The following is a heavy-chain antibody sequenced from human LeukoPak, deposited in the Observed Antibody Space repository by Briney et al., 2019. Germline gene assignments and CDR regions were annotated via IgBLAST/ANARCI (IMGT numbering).Heavy chain of an antibody. D-gene: IGHD3-10*01. CDR3: ARDFGSGGNY. CDR1: GYXFTGYH. Sequence: ASVKVSCKASGYXFTGYHTHWVRQAPGQGLEWMGWINPNSGGTQYAQKFQGRVTMTRDTSISTAYMELSRLRSDDTAVYYSARDFGSGGNYWGQGTLVTVSS. V-gene: IGHV1-2*02. CDR2: INPNSGGT. J-gene: IGHJ4*02.